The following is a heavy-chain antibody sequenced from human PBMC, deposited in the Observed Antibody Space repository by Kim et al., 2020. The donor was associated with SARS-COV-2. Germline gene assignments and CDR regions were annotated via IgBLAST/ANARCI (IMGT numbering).Heavy chain of an antibody. D-gene: IGHD3-10*01. J-gene: IGHJ5*02. Sequence: KLQGRVTMTRDTSISKAYMELSRLRSDDTAVYYCARDVDPHYYGSGAFDPWGQGTLVTVSS. V-gene: IGHV1-2*02. CDR3: ARDVDPHYYGSGAFDP.